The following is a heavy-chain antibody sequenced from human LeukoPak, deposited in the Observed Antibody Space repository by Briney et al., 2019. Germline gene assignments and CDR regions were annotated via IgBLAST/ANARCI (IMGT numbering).Heavy chain of an antibody. CDR2: ISSRSSYI. Sequence: GGSLRLSCAASGFTFSTYTMNWVRQAPGKGLEWVSSISSRSSYIYYADSVKGRFTISRDNSKNTLYLQMNSLRAEDTAVYYCAKPVGARAYWGQGTLVTVSS. CDR3: AKPVGARAY. V-gene: IGHV3-21*01. CDR1: GFTFSTYT. J-gene: IGHJ4*02. D-gene: IGHD1-26*01.